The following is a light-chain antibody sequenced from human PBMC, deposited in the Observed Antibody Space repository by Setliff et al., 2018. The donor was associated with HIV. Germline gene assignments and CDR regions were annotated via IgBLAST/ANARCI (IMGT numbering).Light chain of an antibody. CDR3: CSYTSSRTVV. Sequence: QSALTQPASVSGSPGQSITISCTGTNNDIGSYNLVSWYQQHPGKAPKLMIYEVHKRPSGVSNRFSGSKSGNTASLTISGLQAEDEADYYCCSYTSSRTVVFGGGTKVTVL. CDR1: NNDIGSYNL. V-gene: IGLV2-14*02. CDR2: EVH. J-gene: IGLJ3*02.